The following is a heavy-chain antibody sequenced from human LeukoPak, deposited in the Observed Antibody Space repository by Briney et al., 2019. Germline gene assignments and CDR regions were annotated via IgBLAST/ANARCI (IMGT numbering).Heavy chain of an antibody. CDR3: ARGSGNYYTRFDY. CDR2: IWYDGSNK. V-gene: IGHV3-33*08. J-gene: IGHJ4*02. Sequence: PGGSLRLSCEASGFTFSSYWMSWVRQAPGKGLEWVAVIWYDGSNKYYADSVKGRFTISRDNSKNTLYLQMNSLRAEDTALYYCARGSGNYYTRFDYWGQGTLVTVSS. CDR1: GFTFSSYW. D-gene: IGHD3-10*01.